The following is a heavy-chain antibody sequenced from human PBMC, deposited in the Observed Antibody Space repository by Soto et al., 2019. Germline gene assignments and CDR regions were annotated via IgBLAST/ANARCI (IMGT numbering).Heavy chain of an antibody. J-gene: IGHJ5*02. CDR3: ATMRKLPKYSSSWYRGEWFDP. CDR2: IIPIFGTA. CDR1: GGTFSSYA. V-gene: IGHV1-69*01. D-gene: IGHD6-13*01. Sequence: VKVSCKASGGTFSSYAISWVRQAPGQGLEWMGGIIPIFGTANYAQKFQGRVTITADESTSTAYMELSSLRSEDTAVYYCATMRKLPKYSSSWYRGEWFDPWG.